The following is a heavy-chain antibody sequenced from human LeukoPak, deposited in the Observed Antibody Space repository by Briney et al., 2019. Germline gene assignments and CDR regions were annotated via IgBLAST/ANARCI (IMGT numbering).Heavy chain of an antibody. J-gene: IGHJ4*02. D-gene: IGHD3-10*01. V-gene: IGHV1-2*02. Sequence: ASVKVSCKASGYTFTGYYMHWVRQAPGQGLEWMGWINPNSGGTNYAQRFQGRVTMTRDTSIGTAYMELSRLRSDDTAVYYCARVTSHYYGSGSYYIGLDYWGQGTLVTVSS. CDR1: GYTFTGYY. CDR2: INPNSGGT. CDR3: ARVTSHYYGSGSYYIGLDY.